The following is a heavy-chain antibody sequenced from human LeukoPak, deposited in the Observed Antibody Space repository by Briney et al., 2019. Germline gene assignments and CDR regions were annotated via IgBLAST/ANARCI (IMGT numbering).Heavy chain of an antibody. CDR1: GYTFTSYG. D-gene: IGHD3-10*01. CDR3: ATEGFTMVRGVIIIDLDFQH. V-gene: IGHV1-18*01. Sequence: GVSVKVSCKASGYTFTSYGISWVRQAPGQGLEWMGRIIAYNGDTNYAQKLQGRVTMTIDISTSTTYMELRSLRSDDTAVYYCATEGFTMVRGVIIIDLDFQHWGQGTLVTVSS. J-gene: IGHJ1*01. CDR2: IIAYNGDT.